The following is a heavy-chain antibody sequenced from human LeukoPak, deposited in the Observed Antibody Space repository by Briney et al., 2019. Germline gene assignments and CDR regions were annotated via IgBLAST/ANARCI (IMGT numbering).Heavy chain of an antibody. CDR1: GFTFSSYA. Sequence: GSLRLSCAASGFTFSSYAMSWVRQTPGKGLEWVSAISGSGGSTYYADSVKGRFTISRDNSKNTLYLQMNSLRAEDTAVYYCAKIGGSHSAFDIWGQGTMVTVSS. J-gene: IGHJ3*02. CDR2: ISGSGGST. CDR3: AKIGGSHSAFDI. V-gene: IGHV3-23*01.